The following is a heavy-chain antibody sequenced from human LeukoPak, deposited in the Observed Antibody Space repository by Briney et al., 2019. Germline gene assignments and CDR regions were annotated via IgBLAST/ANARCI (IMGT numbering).Heavy chain of an antibody. CDR2: IYYRGRT. V-gene: IGHV4-39*07. Sequence: SETLSLTCTVSGGCISSSSHYWGWIRPPPGEGLEWWGSIYYRGRTYYHPSLKTRLTISVDTSNDLFSLKLSSVTAAGTAVYYCTEGYYYIDGWGKGTTVTASS. CDR3: TEGYYYIDG. CDR1: GGCISSSSHY. J-gene: IGHJ6*03.